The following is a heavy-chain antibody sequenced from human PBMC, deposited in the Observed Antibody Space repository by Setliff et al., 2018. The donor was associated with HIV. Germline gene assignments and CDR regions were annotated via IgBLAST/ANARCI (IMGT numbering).Heavy chain of an antibody. J-gene: IGHJ6*03. V-gene: IGHV3-74*01. Sequence: GGSLRLSCVASGLTFSNYWMHWVRQAPGKGLVWVSRIDSDGSDTDYADSVRGRFTISRDNAKNTLYLQMTSLRAEDTAVYYCAKGSGKITIYYYYMDVWGKGTTVTVSS. CDR1: GLTFSNYW. CDR3: AKGSGKITIYYYYMDV. CDR2: IDSDGSDT. D-gene: IGHD3-3*01.